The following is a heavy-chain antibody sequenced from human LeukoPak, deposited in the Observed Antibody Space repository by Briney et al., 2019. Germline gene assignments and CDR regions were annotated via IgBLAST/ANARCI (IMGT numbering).Heavy chain of an antibody. CDR3: ARDRGTTVRWFDP. D-gene: IGHD4-17*01. CDR2: IYYSGST. J-gene: IGHJ5*02. Sequence: SETLSLTCTVSGGSISSSSYYWGWIRQPPGKGLEWIGSIYYSGSTYYNPSLKSRVTISVDKSKNQFSLKLSSVTAADTAVYYCARDRGTTVRWFDPWGQGTLVTASS. V-gene: IGHV4-39*07. CDR1: GGSISSSSYY.